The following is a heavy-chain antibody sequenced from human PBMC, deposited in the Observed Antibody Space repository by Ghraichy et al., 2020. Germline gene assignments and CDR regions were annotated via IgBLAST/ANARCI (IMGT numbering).Heavy chain of an antibody. D-gene: IGHD6-19*01. CDR3: ARGGEAVAGWFDP. CDR1: GGSFSGYY. CDR2: INHSGST. Sequence: SETLSLTCAVYGGSFSGYYWSWIRQPPGKGLEWIGEINHSGSTNYNPSLKSRVTISVDTSKNQFSLKLSSVTAADTAVYYCARGGEAVAGWFDPWGQGTLVTVSS. J-gene: IGHJ5*02. V-gene: IGHV4-34*01.